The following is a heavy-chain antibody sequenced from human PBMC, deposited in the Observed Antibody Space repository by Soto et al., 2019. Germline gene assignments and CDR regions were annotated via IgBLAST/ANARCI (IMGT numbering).Heavy chain of an antibody. CDR3: ARDRIHSSGYYNYFDY. Sequence: PSETLSLTCTVSGGSISSGGYYWSWIRQHPGKGLEWIGYIYYSGSTYYNPSLKSRVTISVDTSKNQFSLKLSSVTAADTAVYYCARDRIHSSGYYNYFDYWGQGTLVTVSS. CDR2: IYYSGST. V-gene: IGHV4-31*03. CDR1: GGSISSGGYY. J-gene: IGHJ4*02. D-gene: IGHD3-22*01.